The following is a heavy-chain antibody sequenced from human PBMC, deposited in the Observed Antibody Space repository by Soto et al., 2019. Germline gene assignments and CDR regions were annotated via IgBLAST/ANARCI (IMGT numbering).Heavy chain of an antibody. V-gene: IGHV1-3*01. CDR1: GYTLSNYA. J-gene: IGHJ4*02. Sequence: QVQVMQSGAEVKKPGASVNVSCKASGYTLSNYAMHWVRQAPGQRLEWMGWINAGNGDIKYSQKFQGRVSITRDTSPNQAYRELISLRFEDPAVYYCGKDGEGRAAPGMVSRGQGTLVTVSS. D-gene: IGHD6-13*01. CDR2: INAGNGDI. CDR3: GKDGEGRAAPGMVS.